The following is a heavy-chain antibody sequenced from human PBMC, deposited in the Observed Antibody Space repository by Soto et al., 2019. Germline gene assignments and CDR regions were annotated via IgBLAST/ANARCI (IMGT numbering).Heavy chain of an antibody. CDR3: AKARRMYGDDGGAFDI. CDR1: GFTFSSYG. V-gene: IGHV3-30*18. J-gene: IGHJ3*02. D-gene: IGHD4-17*01. Sequence: GGSLRLSCAASGFTFSSYGMHWVRQAPGKGLEWVAVISYDGSNKYYADSVKGRFTISRDNSKNTLYLQMNSLRAEDTAVYYCAKARRMYGDDGGAFDIWGQGTMVTVSS. CDR2: ISYDGSNK.